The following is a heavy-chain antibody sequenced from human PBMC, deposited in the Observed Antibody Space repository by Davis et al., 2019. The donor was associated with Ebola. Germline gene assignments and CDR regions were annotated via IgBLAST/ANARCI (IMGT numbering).Heavy chain of an antibody. CDR3: VKDRPAHFWSGLYHYGMDV. V-gene: IGHV3-23*01. J-gene: IGHJ6*02. CDR1: GFIVTSNY. CDR2: ISNSGGSR. D-gene: IGHD3-3*02. Sequence: GESLKISCAASGFIVTSNYMSWVRQAPGKGLEWVSGISNSGGSRYSADSVEGRFTISRDNSKNTVYLDLNSLKGEDTAVYYCVKDRPAHFWSGLYHYGMDVWGQGTTVTVSS.